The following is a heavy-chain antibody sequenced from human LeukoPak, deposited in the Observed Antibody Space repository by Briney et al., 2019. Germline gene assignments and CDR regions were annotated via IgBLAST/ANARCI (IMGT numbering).Heavy chain of an antibody. CDR3: ARVGLQQWLKTPFDY. CDR2: INHSGST. Sequence: SETLSLTCAVYGGSFSGYYWSWIRQPPGKGLEWIGEINHSGSTNYNPSLKSRVTISVDTSKNQFSLKLSSVTAADTAVYYCARVGLQQWLKTPFDYWGQGTLVTVSS. D-gene: IGHD6-19*01. CDR1: GGSFSGYY. J-gene: IGHJ4*02. V-gene: IGHV4-34*01.